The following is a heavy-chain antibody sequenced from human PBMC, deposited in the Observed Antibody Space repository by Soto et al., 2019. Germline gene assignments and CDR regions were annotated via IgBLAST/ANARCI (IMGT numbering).Heavy chain of an antibody. D-gene: IGHD6-19*01. CDR3: ARGGLVFPPSWLDP. V-gene: IGHV4-31*03. Sequence: QVQLQESGPGLVKPSQTLSLTCTVSGGSISSGGYYWSWIRQHPGKGLEWIGYIYYSGSTYYNPSLKSRVTMSVDRSKNQFSLKLSSVTAADTAEYYCARGGLVFPPSWLDPWGQGTLVTVSS. CDR1: GGSISSGGYY. J-gene: IGHJ5*02. CDR2: IYYSGST.